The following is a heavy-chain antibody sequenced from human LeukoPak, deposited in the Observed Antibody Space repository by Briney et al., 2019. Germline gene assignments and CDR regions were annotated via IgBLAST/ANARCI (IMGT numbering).Heavy chain of an antibody. D-gene: IGHD2-21*02. V-gene: IGHV1-24*01. CDR3: ATAPHIVVVTAILAFDI. CDR2: FDPEDGET. J-gene: IGHJ3*02. Sequence: ASVKVSFKVSGYTLTELSMHWVRQAPGKGLEWMGGFDPEDGETIYAQKFQGRVTMTEDTSTDTAYMELSSLRSEDTAVYYCATAPHIVVVTAILAFDIWGQGTMVTVSS. CDR1: GYTLTELS.